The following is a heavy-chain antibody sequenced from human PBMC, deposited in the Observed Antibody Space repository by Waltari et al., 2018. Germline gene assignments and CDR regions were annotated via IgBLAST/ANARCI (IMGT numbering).Heavy chain of an antibody. J-gene: IGHJ3*02. V-gene: IGHV4-39*01. CDR2: IDYSGIT. CDR1: GGSISSSSYY. Sequence: QLQLQESDPGLVKPSETLSLTCTVSGGSISSSSYYWGWIRPTPGKGMEWIGSIDYSGITYYNPSLKSRVTISVDTSKNQFSLKLSSVTAADTAVYYCARLLITFGGVIVALEAFDIWGQGTMVTVSS. CDR3: ARLLITFGGVIVALEAFDI. D-gene: IGHD3-16*02.